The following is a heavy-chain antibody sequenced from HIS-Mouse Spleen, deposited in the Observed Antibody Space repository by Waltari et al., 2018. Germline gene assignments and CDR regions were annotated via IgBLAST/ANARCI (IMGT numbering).Heavy chain of an antibody. D-gene: IGHD6-13*01. V-gene: IGHV4-39*07. CDR1: GGSISSSSYY. CDR2: IYYSGRP. CDR3: AREIPYSSSWYDWYFDL. J-gene: IGHJ2*01. Sequence: QLQLQESGPGLVKPSETLSLTCTVSGGSISSSSYYWGWIRQPPGKGLEWIGSIYYSGRPYYNPSLKSRVTISVETSKNQFSLKLSSVTAADTAVYYCAREIPYSSSWYDWYFDLLGRGTLVTVSS.